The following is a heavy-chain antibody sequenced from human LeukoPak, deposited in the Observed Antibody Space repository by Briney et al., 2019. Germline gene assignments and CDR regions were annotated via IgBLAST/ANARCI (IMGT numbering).Heavy chain of an antibody. D-gene: IGHD2-15*01. J-gene: IGHJ4*02. CDR3: ARRLCSGGSCSSFDY. V-gene: IGHV3-23*01. CDR2: IRGNGGGT. Sequence: PGGSVRLSCAASGFSFSNYLMSWVRQAPVKGLEWVSTIRGNGGGTYYADSVKGRFTISRDNSKNTLYLQMNSLRAEDTALYYCARRLCSGGSCSSFDYWGQGTLVTVSS. CDR1: GFSFSNYL.